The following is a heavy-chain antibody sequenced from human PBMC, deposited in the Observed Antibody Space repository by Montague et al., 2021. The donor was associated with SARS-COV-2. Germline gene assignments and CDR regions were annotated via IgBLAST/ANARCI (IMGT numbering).Heavy chain of an antibody. V-gene: IGHV4-39*01. D-gene: IGHD2-15*01. Sequence: SETLSLTCTASGGSISSSTYYWGWIRQPPGKGLEWIGSIYYSGTTYYNPSLKSRVTISVDTSKNQFSLKLSSVTAADTAVYYCARQGGYCSGGSCYGTFDYWGQGTLVTVSS. CDR2: IYYSGTT. J-gene: IGHJ4*02. CDR1: GGSISSSTYY. CDR3: ARQGGYCSGGSCYGTFDY.